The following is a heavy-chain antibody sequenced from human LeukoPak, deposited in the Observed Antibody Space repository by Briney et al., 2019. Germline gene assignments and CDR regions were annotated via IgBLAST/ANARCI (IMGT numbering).Heavy chain of an antibody. D-gene: IGHD3-3*01. CDR1: GYTFTNYD. Sequence: ASVKVSCKTSGYTFTNYDINWVRQATGQGLEWMGWMNPKSGNTGSAQRFQGRVTLTRDTSISTAYMELSSLRSEDTAVYYCARVSLWSGYYKAYNWFDPWGQGTLVTVSS. V-gene: IGHV1-8*01. J-gene: IGHJ5*02. CDR2: MNPKSGNT. CDR3: ARVSLWSGYYKAYNWFDP.